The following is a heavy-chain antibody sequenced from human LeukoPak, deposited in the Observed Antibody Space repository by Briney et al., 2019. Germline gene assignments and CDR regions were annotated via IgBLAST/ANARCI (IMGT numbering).Heavy chain of an antibody. J-gene: IGHJ3*02. V-gene: IGHV1-2*06. CDR2: INPNSCGT. D-gene: IGHD3-22*01. CDR1: GYTFTGYY. CDR3: ARDLFITMIVVVTKDAFDI. Sequence: ASVKVSCKSSGYTFTGYYMHWVRQAPGQGLEWMGRINPNSCGTNYAQKFQGRVTMTRDTSISTAYMELSRLRSDDTAVYYCARDLFITMIVVVTKDAFDIWGQGTMVTVSS.